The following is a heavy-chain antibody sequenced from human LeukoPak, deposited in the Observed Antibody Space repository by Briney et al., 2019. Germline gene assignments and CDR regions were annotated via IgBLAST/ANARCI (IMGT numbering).Heavy chain of an antibody. J-gene: IGHJ3*01. CDR3: ARDLIGQDAFDL. CDR2: IYYSGST. V-gene: IGHV4-31*03. CDR1: GGSISSGGYY. D-gene: IGHD3-9*01. Sequence: SETLSLTCTVSGGSISSGGYYWSWIRQHPGKGLEWIGYIYYSGSTYYNPSLKSRVTISVDTSKNQFSLKLSSVTAADTAVYYCARDLIGQDAFDLWGQGTMVTVSS.